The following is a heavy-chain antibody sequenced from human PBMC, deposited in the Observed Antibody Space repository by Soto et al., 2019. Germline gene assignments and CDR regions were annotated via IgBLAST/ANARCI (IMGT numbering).Heavy chain of an antibody. CDR1: GGSFSGYY. V-gene: IGHV4-34*01. CDR3: ARRIVVVAAPYYFDY. J-gene: IGHJ4*02. D-gene: IGHD2-15*01. CDR2: INHSGST. Sequence: SETLSLTCAVYGGSFSGYYWSWIRQPPGKGLEWIGEINHSGSTNYNPSLKSRVTISVDTSKNQFSLKLSSVTAADTAVYYCARRIVVVAAPYYFDYWGQGTLVTVSS.